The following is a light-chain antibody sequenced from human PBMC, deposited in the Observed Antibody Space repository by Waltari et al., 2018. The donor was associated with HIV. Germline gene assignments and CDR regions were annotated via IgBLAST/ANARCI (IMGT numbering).Light chain of an antibody. CDR3: QVWDFTTDHVV. J-gene: IGLJ3*02. CDR1: NVGSKR. V-gene: IGLV3-21*03. CDR2: DDA. Sequence: SYILTQSPSVSVAPGKTAKISRGGDNVGSKRVQWYQQKPGQAPLLVIYDDAARPSGIPARFSGSNSGNTATLTITRVEVGDEADYYCQVWDFTTDHVVFGGGTKLTVL.